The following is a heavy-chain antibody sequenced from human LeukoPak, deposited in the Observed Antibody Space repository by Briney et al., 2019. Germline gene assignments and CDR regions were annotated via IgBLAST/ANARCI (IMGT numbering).Heavy chain of an antibody. Sequence: ASVKVSCKASGYTFTSYGISWVRQAPGQGLEWMGWISAYNGNTNYAQKLQGRVTMTTDTSTSTAYMELRSLRSEDTAVYYCARGLRKDYYDSSGYYGAFDYWGQGTLVTVSS. CDR1: GYTFTSYG. D-gene: IGHD3-22*01. CDR2: ISAYNGNT. CDR3: ARGLRKDYYDSSGYYGAFDY. J-gene: IGHJ4*02. V-gene: IGHV1-18*01.